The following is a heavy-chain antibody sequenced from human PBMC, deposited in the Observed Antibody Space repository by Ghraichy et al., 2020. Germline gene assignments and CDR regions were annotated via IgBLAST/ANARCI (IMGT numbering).Heavy chain of an antibody. J-gene: IGHJ3*02. D-gene: IGHD6-19*01. CDR1: GFTFSSYA. V-gene: IGHV3-23*01. Sequence: LSLTCAASGFTFSSYAMSWVRQSPGKRLEWVSAITGNGESTFYADSVKGRFTISRDTSKNMLYMQMSSLRAEDTAVYYCAKVHRYSSAWYGGRAIDAFDIWGQGTMVTVSS. CDR2: ITGNGEST. CDR3: AKVHRYSSAWYGGRAIDAFDI.